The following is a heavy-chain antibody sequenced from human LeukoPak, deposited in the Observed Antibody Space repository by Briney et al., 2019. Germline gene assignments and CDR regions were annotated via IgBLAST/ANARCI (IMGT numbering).Heavy chain of an antibody. J-gene: IGHJ4*02. CDR2: ISYDGSNK. D-gene: IGHD5-18*01. Sequence: GGSLRLSCAASGFTFSSYGMHWVRQAPGKGLEWVAVISYDGSNKYYADSVKGRFTISRDNSKNTLYLQMNSLRAEDTAVYYCAKGGTYSYGYVDDYWGQGTLVTASS. CDR3: AKGGTYSYGYVDDY. CDR1: GFTFSSYG. V-gene: IGHV3-30*18.